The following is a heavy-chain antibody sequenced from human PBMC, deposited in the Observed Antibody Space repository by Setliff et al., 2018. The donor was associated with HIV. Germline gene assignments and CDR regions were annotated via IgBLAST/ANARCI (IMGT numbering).Heavy chain of an antibody. D-gene: IGHD6-19*01. V-gene: IGHV1-46*01. CDR1: GYSFTRNQ. Sequence: ASVKVSCKASGYSFTRNQIHWVRQAPGQGLEWMGIINPSGGSAAYAEKFRGRVTMTSDTSTNTVYMELRSLRSEETAVFYCARDGGDGSGWYAGDFWGHGTLVTVSS. CDR2: INPSGGSA. J-gene: IGHJ4*01. CDR3: ARDGGDGSGWYAGDF.